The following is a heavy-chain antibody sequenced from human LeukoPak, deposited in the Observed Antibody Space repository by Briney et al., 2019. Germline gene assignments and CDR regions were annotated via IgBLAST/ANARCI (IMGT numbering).Heavy chain of an antibody. D-gene: IGHD2-15*01. J-gene: IGHJ6*02. CDR3: ARGACNGHSCYSDYFYPLDV. V-gene: IGHV4-61*01. CDR1: GDSVTIGNFY. CDR2: IYKSGTT. Sequence: SETLSLTCSVSGDSVTIGNFYWSWIRQSPGKGLEWIGYIYKSGTTDYSPSLKSRVTMSIDTSKNQFSLKTTSVTAADTALYYCARGACNGHSCYSDYFYPLDVWGRGTTVTVSS.